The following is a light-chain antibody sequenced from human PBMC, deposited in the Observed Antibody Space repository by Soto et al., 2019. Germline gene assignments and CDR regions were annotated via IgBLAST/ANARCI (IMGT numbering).Light chain of an antibody. V-gene: IGLV2-14*01. CDR3: SSYTSSNTLV. Sequence: QSALTQPASLSGSPGQSITISCTGTSSDIGEYNYDSWYQQHPGTAPKLIIYEVTKRPSGVSNRFSGSKSGNTASLTVSGLQAEDEADYYCSSYTSSNTLVFGGGTKLTVL. CDR2: EVT. CDR1: SSDIGEYNY. J-gene: IGLJ3*02.